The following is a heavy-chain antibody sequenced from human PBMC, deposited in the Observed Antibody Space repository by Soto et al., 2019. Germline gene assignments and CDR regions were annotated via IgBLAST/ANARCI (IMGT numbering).Heavy chain of an antibody. V-gene: IGHV5-10-1*01. Sequence: PGESLKISCKGSGYSFTSYWISWVRQMPGKGLEWMGRIDPSDSYTNYSPSFQGHVTISADKSISTAYLQWSSLKASDTAMYYCAVVTPTNLGAFDIWGQGTMVTVSS. CDR3: AVVTPTNLGAFDI. CDR2: IDPSDSYT. D-gene: IGHD2-15*01. CDR1: GYSFTSYW. J-gene: IGHJ3*02.